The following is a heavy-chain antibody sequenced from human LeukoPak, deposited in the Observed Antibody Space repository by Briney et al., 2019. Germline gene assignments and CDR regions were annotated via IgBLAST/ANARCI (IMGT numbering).Heavy chain of an antibody. CDR3: AKDIAAAGSGYFQH. D-gene: IGHD6-13*01. CDR2: ISYDGSNK. J-gene: IGHJ1*01. CDR1: GFTFSSYG. V-gene: IGHV3-30*18. Sequence: GGSLRLSCAASGFTFSSYGMHWVRQAPGKGLEWVAVISYDGSNKYYADSVKGRFTISRDNSKNTLYLQMSSLRAEDTAVYYCAKDIAAAGSGYFQHWGQGTLVTVSS.